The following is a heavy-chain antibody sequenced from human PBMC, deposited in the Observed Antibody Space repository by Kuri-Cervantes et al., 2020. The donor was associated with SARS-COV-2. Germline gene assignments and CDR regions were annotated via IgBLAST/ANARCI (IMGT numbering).Heavy chain of an antibody. J-gene: IGHJ4*02. D-gene: IGHD6-13*01. CDR1: GFTFSSYW. Sequence: GESLKISCAASGFTFSSYWMHWVRQAPGKGLVWVSRINSDGGSTSYADSVKGRFTISRDNAKNTLYLQMNSLRAEDTAVYYCARDQGHRIAAAGTIPFDYWGQGTLVTVSS. CDR2: INSDGGST. CDR3: ARDQGHRIAAAGTIPFDY. V-gene: IGHV3-74*01.